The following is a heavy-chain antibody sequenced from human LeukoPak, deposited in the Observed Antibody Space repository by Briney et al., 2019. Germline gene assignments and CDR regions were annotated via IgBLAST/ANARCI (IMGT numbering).Heavy chain of an antibody. V-gene: IGHV3-21*01. CDR1: GFTFSNYR. Sequence: GGSLRLSCAASGFTFSNYRMNWVRQAPGKGLEWVSSISSGSSYIYHADSVKGRFTISRDNAKNSLYLQMNSLRAEDTAVYYCARDKRPLYGMDVWGQGTTVTVSS. J-gene: IGHJ6*02. CDR2: ISSGSSYI. CDR3: ARDKRPLYGMDV.